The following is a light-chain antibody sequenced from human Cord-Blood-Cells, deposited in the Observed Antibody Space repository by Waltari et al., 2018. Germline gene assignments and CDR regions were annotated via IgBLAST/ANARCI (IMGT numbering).Light chain of an antibody. CDR1: QSISSY. CDR3: QQSYSTPYP. V-gene: IGKV1-39*01. J-gene: IGKJ2*01. CDR2: AAS. Sequence: DIQMTQSPSSLSASVGDRVTITCRASQSISSYLNWYQQKPGKAPKLLIYAASSLQSGVPSRFSGSGSGTDFTLTISSLQPEDFATYYCQQSYSTPYPFGPGTKLEIK.